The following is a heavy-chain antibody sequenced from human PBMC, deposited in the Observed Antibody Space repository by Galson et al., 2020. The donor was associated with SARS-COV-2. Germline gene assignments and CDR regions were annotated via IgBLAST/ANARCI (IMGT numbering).Heavy chain of an antibody. J-gene: IGHJ4*02. Sequence: GESLKISCSASGFIFSDYAMHWVRQAPGKGLEYVSALSSNGGTSFYADSVNGRFTISRDNSNNMFYLQMTGLRVEDTALYYCLAYSSTRQSYWGQGTLVTVSS. CDR3: LAYSSTRQSY. V-gene: IGHV3-64D*09. CDR2: LSSNGGTS. CDR1: GFIFSDYA. D-gene: IGHD2-2*01.